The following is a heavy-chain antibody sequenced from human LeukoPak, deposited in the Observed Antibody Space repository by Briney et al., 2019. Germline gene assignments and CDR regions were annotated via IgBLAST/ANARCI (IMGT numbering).Heavy chain of an antibody. CDR3: ARDFRGYGDYYFDY. CDR2: ISYDGSNK. CDR1: GFTFSTYA. V-gene: IGHV3-30*03. D-gene: IGHD4-17*01. J-gene: IGHJ4*02. Sequence: PGGSLRLSCAASGFTFSTYAMHWVRQAPGKGLEWVTVISYDGSNKYYADSVKGRFTISRDNAKNSLYLQMNSLRAEDTAVYYCARDFRGYGDYYFDYWGQGTLVTVSS.